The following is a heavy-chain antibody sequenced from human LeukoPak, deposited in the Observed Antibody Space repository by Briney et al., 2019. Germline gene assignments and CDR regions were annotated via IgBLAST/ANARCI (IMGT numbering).Heavy chain of an antibody. V-gene: IGHV3-33*01. Sequence: PGGSMSLSWAVYGFTLSSHGMHWVRPAPGKVLEWVGIIWYDGNNKYYADSVKGGFTTTRDNSKITRYLQMNSLRDEDTAVYYCARYLHPGGGWSDFDYWGQGTLVTASS. D-gene: IGHD6-19*01. CDR3: ARYLHPGGGWSDFDY. CDR1: GFTLSSHG. CDR2: IWYDGNNK. J-gene: IGHJ4*02.